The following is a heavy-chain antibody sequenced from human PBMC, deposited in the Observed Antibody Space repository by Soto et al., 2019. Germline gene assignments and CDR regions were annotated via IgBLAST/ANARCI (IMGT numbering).Heavy chain of an antibody. CDR1: GGSISSYY. CDR2: IYYSGST. D-gene: IGHD1-26*01. CDR3: ARTRGSYYDFDY. V-gene: IGHV4-59*01. Sequence: SETLSLTCTVSGGSISSYYWSWIRQPPGKGLEWIGYIYYSGSTNYNPSLKSRVTISVDTSKNQFSLKLSSVTAADTAVYYCARTRGSYYDFDYWGQGTLVTAPQ. J-gene: IGHJ4*02.